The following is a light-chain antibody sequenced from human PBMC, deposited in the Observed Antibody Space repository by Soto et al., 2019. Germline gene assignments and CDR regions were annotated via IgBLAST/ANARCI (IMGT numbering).Light chain of an antibody. CDR2: DAS. CDR3: QQYGVGPRT. J-gene: IGKJ1*01. Sequence: MTQSPSTLSASLADRVAVPCRASQTVSSTFLAWYQQKPGQAPRLLIFDASTRVPTTPAGVRGSGSRTDFTLTISSLESEDFAVYICQQYGVGPRTFGQGTRWIS. CDR1: QTVSST. V-gene: IGKV3-15*01.